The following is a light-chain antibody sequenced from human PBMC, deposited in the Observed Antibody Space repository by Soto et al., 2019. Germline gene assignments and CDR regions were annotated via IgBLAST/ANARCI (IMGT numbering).Light chain of an antibody. CDR1: QTISSW. Sequence: DIQMTQSPSTLSGSVGDRVTITCRASQTISSWLVWYQQKPGKAPKLLIYKASTLKSGVPSRFSGSGSGTEFTLTISSLQPDDFATYYCQRYNSYSEAFGQGTKVELK. J-gene: IGKJ1*01. CDR3: QRYNSYSEA. V-gene: IGKV1-5*03. CDR2: KAS.